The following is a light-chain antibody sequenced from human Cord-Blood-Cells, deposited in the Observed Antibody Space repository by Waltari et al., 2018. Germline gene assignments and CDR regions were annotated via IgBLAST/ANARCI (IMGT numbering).Light chain of an antibody. Sequence: EIVLTQSPGTLSLSPGERAPLSCRASQSVSSSYLAWYQQKPGQAPRLLIYGASSRATGIPDRVSGSGSGTDFTLTISRLEPEDFAVYYCQQYGSSPWTFGQGTKVEIK. CDR3: QQYGSSPWT. CDR1: QSVSSSY. J-gene: IGKJ1*01. CDR2: GAS. V-gene: IGKV3-20*01.